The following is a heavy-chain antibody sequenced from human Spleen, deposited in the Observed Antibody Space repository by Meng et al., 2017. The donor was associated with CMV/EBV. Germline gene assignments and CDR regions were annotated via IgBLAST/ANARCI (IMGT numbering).Heavy chain of an antibody. CDR2: INHSGST. Sequence: GAVYGGSFSGYYWSWSRQPPGKGLEWIGEINHSGSTNYNPSLKSRVTISVDTSKNQLSLKLSSVTAADTAVYYCARGRGVPGHLDYWGQGTLVTVSS. V-gene: IGHV4-34*01. D-gene: IGHD1-26*01. J-gene: IGHJ4*02. CDR1: GGSFSGYY. CDR3: ARGRGVPGHLDY.